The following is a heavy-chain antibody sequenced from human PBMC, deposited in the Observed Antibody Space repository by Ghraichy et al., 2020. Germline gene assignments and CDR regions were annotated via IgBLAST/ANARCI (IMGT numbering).Heavy chain of an antibody. Sequence: ESLNISCTFYGDSFSDFYWSWIRQPPGKGLEWIGEINDSGDTNYNPSLKSRVSISVDTSKSQFSMSLTSVTAADTAVYYCARVQYISSWYRINWFDPWGQGTLVTVSS. CDR3: ARVQYISSWYRINWFDP. D-gene: IGHD6-13*01. J-gene: IGHJ5*02. CDR1: GDSFSDFY. V-gene: IGHV4-34*01. CDR2: INDSGDT.